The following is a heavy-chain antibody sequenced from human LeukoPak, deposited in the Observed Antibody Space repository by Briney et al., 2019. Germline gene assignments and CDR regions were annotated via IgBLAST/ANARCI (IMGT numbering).Heavy chain of an antibody. J-gene: IGHJ3*02. CDR1: GYTFTGYY. V-gene: IGHV1-2*02. CDR2: INPNSGGT. D-gene: IGHD3-22*01. CDR3: ARLGRRRYYDSSGYYGPLGAFDI. Sequence: GASVKVSCKASGYTFTGYYMHWVRQAPGQGLEWMGWINPNSGGTNYAQKFQGRVTMTRDTSISTAYMELSRLRSDDTAVYYCARLGRRRYYDSSGYYGPLGAFDIRGQGTMVTVSS.